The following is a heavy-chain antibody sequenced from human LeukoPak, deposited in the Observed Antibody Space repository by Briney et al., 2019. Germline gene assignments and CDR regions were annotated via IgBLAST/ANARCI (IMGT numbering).Heavy chain of an antibody. CDR1: GGSISSYY. CDR3: ARDDHFWSGYYTDYYYMDV. CDR2: IYYSGST. V-gene: IGHV4-59*12. Sequence: SETLSLTCTVSGGSISSYYWSWIRQPPGKGLEWIGYIYYSGSTNYNPSLKSRVTISVDTSKNQFSLKLSSVTAADTAVYYCARDDHFWSGYYTDYYYMDVWGKGTTVTVSS. D-gene: IGHD3-3*02. J-gene: IGHJ6*03.